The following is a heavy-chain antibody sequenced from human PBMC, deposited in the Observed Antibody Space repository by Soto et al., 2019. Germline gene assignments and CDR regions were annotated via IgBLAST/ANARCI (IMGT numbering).Heavy chain of an antibody. J-gene: IGHJ4*01. CDR2: SYYSGST. D-gene: IGHD1-26*01. CDR1: GGSISSYY. CDR3: ARATKDGGSYYFDY. Sequence: SETLSLTCTVSGGSISSYYWSWIRQPPGKGLEWIGYSYYSGSTNDNPSLKSRVTIAVDTSKNQFSLKLSSVTAAGATMYYCARATKDGGSYYFDYWGHGTLVTVSS. V-gene: IGHV4-59*01.